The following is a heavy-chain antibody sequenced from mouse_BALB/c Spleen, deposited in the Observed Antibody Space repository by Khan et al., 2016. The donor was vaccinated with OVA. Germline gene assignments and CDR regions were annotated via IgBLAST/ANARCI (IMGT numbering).Heavy chain of an antibody. CDR3: ARRNYFGYTVAY. V-gene: IGHV1-77*01. CDR2: ISPGSDDT. J-gene: IGHJ3*01. CDR1: GYIFTDYY. D-gene: IGHD1-2*01. Sequence: QVQLQQSGAELARPGASVKLSCKASGYIFTDYYINWVKQRTGQGLEWIGEISPGSDDTYYNEKFKGKATLTADKSSSTAYMQLSSLTSEDSAVYFCARRNYFGYTVAYWGQGTLVTVSA.